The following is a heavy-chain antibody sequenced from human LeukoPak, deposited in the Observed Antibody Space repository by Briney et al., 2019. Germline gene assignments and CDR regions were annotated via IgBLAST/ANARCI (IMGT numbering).Heavy chain of an antibody. CDR1: GGSISSYY. CDR3: ARGKVRGVIMNY. CDR2: IYYSGNT. Sequence: SETLSLTCTVSGGSISSYYWSWIRQPPGKGLEWIGYIYYSGNTNYNPSLKSRVTISVDTSKNQFSLKLSSVTAADTAVYYCARGKVRGVIMNYWGQGTLVTVSS. D-gene: IGHD3-10*01. J-gene: IGHJ4*02. V-gene: IGHV4-59*01.